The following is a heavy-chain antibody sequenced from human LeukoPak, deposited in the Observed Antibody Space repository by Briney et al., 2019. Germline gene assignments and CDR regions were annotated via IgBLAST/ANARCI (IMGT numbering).Heavy chain of an antibody. CDR1: GFTFSSYG. D-gene: IGHD2-2*02. V-gene: IGHV3-30*02. CDR2: IWYDGSNK. CDR3: AKMCPLLSSTSCYNY. J-gene: IGHJ4*02. Sequence: PGGSLRLSCAASGFTFSSYGMHWVRQAPGKGLEWVAVIWYDGSNKYYADSVKGRFTISRDNSKNTLYLQMNSLRAEDTAVYYCAKMCPLLSSTSCYNYWGQGTLVTVSS.